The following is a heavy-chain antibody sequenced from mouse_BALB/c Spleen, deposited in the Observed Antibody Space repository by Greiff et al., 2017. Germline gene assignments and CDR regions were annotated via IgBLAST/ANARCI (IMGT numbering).Heavy chain of an antibody. CDR3: TREGTYDGYYVFDY. V-gene: IGHV5-6-4*01. D-gene: IGHD2-3*01. CDR1: GFTFSSYT. J-gene: IGHJ2*01. Sequence: EVQRVESGGGLVKPGGSLKLSCAASGFTFSSYTMSWVRQTPEKRLEWVATISSGGSYTYYPDSVKGRFTISRDNAKNTLYLQMSSLKSEATAMYYCTREGTYDGYYVFDYWGQGTTLTVSS. CDR2: ISSGGSYT.